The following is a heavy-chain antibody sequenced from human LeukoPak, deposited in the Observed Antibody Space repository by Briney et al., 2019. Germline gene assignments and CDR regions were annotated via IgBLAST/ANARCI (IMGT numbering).Heavy chain of an antibody. CDR3: ARDQENCSGGSCYPNWFDP. Sequence: SETLSLTCSVSGGSISSYYWSWIRQPAGKGLEWIGRIYTSGSTNYNPSLKSRVTMSVDTSKNQFSLKLSSVTAADTAVYYCARDQENCSGGSCYPNWFDPWGQGTLVTVSS. CDR1: GGSISSYY. CDR2: IYTSGST. J-gene: IGHJ5*02. V-gene: IGHV4-4*07. D-gene: IGHD2-15*01.